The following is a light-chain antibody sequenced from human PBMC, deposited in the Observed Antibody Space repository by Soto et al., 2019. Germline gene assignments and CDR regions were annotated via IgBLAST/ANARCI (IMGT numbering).Light chain of an antibody. CDR2: GAS. V-gene: IGKV3-20*01. CDR1: QSVSSSY. J-gene: IGKJ5*01. CDR3: QQCGSSST. Sequence: VPTPSPGSLSLSSALRVTLSCRASQSVSSSYLAWYQQKPGQAPRLLIYGASTRATGIPDRFSGSGSGTDFTLTISRLEPEDFAVYYCQQCGSSSTFGQGTRLEV.